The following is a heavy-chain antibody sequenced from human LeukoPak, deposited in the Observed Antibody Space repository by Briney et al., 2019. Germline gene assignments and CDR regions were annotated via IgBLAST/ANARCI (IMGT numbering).Heavy chain of an antibody. D-gene: IGHD3-9*01. CDR3: ARDHDWAFDL. CDR2: INHDAEMI. CDR1: GFPFASYV. Sequence: GGSLRLSCEGSGFPFASYVMSWVRQAPGKGLEWIAYINHDAEMIFYPDFVKGRFTISRDNAKKSLYLQMNTLRYEDTAIYYCARDHDWAFDLWGQGTLVTVSS. J-gene: IGHJ4*02. V-gene: IGHV3-48*02.